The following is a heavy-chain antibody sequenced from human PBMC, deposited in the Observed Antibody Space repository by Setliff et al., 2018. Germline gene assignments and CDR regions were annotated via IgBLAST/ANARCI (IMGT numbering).Heavy chain of an antibody. CDR3: ASQMGTSETYPK. CDR2: IDTDTGNP. D-gene: IGHD1-26*01. J-gene: IGHJ4*02. V-gene: IGHV7-4-1*02. CDR1: GYTFTNYN. Sequence: ASVKVSCKTSGYTFTNYNMDWVRQAPGQGLEWMGWIDTDTGNPTYAQGFTGRFVFSLDTSVSTAYLTINSLEPEDTAVYYCASQMGTSETYPKWGQGTPVTVSS.